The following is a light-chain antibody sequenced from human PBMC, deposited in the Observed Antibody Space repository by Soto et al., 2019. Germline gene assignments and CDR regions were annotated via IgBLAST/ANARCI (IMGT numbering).Light chain of an antibody. V-gene: IGLV2-8*01. CDR2: DVN. CDR1: SSDVGAYIF. Sequence: QSALTQPPSASGSPGQSVTISCTGTSSDVGAYIFVSWYQQHPGKAPKLMIYDVNRRPSGVPDRFSGSKSGNTASLTVSGLQAEDEADYYCVSFAGGTYVCGTGTKLTVL. J-gene: IGLJ1*01. CDR3: VSFAGGTYV.